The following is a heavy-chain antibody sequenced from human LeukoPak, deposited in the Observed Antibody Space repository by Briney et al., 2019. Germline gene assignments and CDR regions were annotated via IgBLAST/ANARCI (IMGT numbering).Heavy chain of an antibody. CDR2: ISGSGDIT. Sequence: GGSLRLSCAASGFTFSSYAMSWVRQAPGKGLEWVSSISGSGDITYYADSVKGRCTISRDKSKNTLYLQMNSLRAEDTAVFYCAKDGFLHSAGEDWGQGTLVTVCS. V-gene: IGHV3-23*01. CDR3: AKDGFLHSAGED. D-gene: IGHD2/OR15-2a*01. J-gene: IGHJ4*02. CDR1: GFTFSSYA.